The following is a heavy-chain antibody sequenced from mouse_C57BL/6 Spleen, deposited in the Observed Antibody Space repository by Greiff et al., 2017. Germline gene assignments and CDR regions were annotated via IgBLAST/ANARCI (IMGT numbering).Heavy chain of an antibody. CDR2: INYDGSST. D-gene: IGHD2-1*01. Sequence: EVKVVESEGGLVQPGSSMKLSCTASGFTFSDYYMAWVRQVPEKGLEWVANINYDGSSTYYLDSLKSRFIISRDNAKNILYLQMSSLKSEDTATYYCAREGDSYGNSWFAYWGQGTLVTVSA. CDR3: AREGDSYGNSWFAY. V-gene: IGHV5-16*01. J-gene: IGHJ3*01. CDR1: GFTFSDYY.